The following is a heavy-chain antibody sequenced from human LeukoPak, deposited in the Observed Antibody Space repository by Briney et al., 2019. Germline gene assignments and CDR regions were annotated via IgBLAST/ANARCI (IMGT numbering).Heavy chain of an antibody. CDR3: ARCRVDYDFWRAHWDYYYMDV. CDR2: IYYSGST. D-gene: IGHD3-3*01. CDR1: GGSISSYY. Sequence: SETLSLTCTVSGGSISSYYWSWIRQPPGKGLEWIGYIYYSGSTNYNPSLKSRVTISVDTSKNQFSLKLSSVTAADTAVYYCARCRVDYDFWRAHWDYYYMDVWGKGTTVTVSS. V-gene: IGHV4-59*01. J-gene: IGHJ6*03.